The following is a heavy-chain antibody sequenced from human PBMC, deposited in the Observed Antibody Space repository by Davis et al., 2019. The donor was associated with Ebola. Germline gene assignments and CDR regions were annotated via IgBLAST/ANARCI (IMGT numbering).Heavy chain of an antibody. Sequence: GGSLRLSCAASGFTFSSYGMHWVRQAPGKGLEWVAVISYDGSNKYYADSVKGRFTISRDNSKNTLYLQMNSLRAEDTALYYCAKDIASELGGFDYWGQGTLVTVSS. CDR3: AKDIASELGGFDY. CDR2: ISYDGSNK. J-gene: IGHJ4*02. CDR1: GFTFSSYG. D-gene: IGHD3-16*01. V-gene: IGHV3-30*18.